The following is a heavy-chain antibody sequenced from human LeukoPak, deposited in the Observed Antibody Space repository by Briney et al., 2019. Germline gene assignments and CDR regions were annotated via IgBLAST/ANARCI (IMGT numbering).Heavy chain of an antibody. CDR2: ISSSSSYI. CDR1: GFTFSSYS. Sequence: GGSLRLSCAASGFTFSSYSMNWVRQAPGKGLEWVSSISSSSSYIYYADSVKGRFTISRDNAKNSLYLQMNSLRAEDTAVYYCAKEPPFLQLLIDYWGQGTLVTVSS. D-gene: IGHD2-2*01. V-gene: IGHV3-21*01. CDR3: AKEPPFLQLLIDY. J-gene: IGHJ4*02.